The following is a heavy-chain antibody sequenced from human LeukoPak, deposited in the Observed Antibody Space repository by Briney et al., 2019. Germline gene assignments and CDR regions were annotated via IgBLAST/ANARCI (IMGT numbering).Heavy chain of an antibody. V-gene: IGHV4-59*01. CDR1: GGSISSYY. Sequence: PSETLSLTCTVSGGSISSYYWSWIRQPPGKGLEWIGYIYYSGSTNYNPSLKSRVTISVDTSKNQFSLKLSSVTAADTAVYYCARARQYYDSSGYYSEEPYYFDYWGQGTLVTVSS. CDR2: IYYSGST. D-gene: IGHD3-22*01. CDR3: ARARQYYDSSGYYSEEPYYFDY. J-gene: IGHJ4*02.